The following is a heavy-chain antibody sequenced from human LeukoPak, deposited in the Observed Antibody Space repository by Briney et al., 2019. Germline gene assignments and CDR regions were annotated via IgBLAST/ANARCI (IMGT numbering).Heavy chain of an antibody. J-gene: IGHJ5*02. D-gene: IGHD3-3*01. CDR3: ARDRPSTIFGVVEGGWFDP. V-gene: IGHV3-48*01. CDR1: GFTVSSYS. Sequence: PGGTLRLSCAASGFTVSSYSMKWGRQAPGQGLEWFSYSNSSSRTIYYAASVKGRFTITRDNAQNSLYLQMNSPRAEDTAVYYCARDRPSTIFGVVEGGWFDPWGQGTLVTVSS. CDR2: SNSSSRTI.